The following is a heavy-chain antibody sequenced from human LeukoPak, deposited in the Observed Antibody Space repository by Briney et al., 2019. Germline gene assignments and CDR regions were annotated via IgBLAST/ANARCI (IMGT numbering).Heavy chain of an antibody. Sequence: ASVKVSCKASGYTFTGYYMHWVRQAPGQGLEWMAWINPSNGDTNYAQKFQGRVTMTRDTSISTAYMELTRLISDDTAVYYCARVGSSGWYVHPTLDYWGQGTLVTVSS. V-gene: IGHV1-2*02. CDR2: INPSNGDT. J-gene: IGHJ4*02. CDR1: GYTFTGYY. D-gene: IGHD6-19*01. CDR3: ARVGSSGWYVHPTLDY.